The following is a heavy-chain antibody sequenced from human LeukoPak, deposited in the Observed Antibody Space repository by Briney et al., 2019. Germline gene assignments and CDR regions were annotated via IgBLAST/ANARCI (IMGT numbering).Heavy chain of an antibody. J-gene: IGHJ4*02. CDR1: GFRFNNYA. V-gene: IGHV3-23*01. Sequence: GGSLRLSCAASGFRFNNYAMSWVRQAPGKGLEWVSSISGSATEPHYADSVGGRFTISRDNSRNTLYLHMNSLRAEDTAVYYCAKAQHGYTNSPFDYWGQGTVVTVSS. D-gene: IGHD6-6*01. CDR2: ISGSATEP. CDR3: AKAQHGYTNSPFDY.